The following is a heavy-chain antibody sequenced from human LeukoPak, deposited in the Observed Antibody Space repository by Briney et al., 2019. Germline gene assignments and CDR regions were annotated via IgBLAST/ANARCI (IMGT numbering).Heavy chain of an antibody. Sequence: GGSLRLSCAASGFTFGSYAMSWVRQAPGKGLECVLAISGSGGSTYYADSVKGRFTISRDNSKNTLYLQMNSLRAEDTAVYYCAKDHKYYFDYWGQGTLVTVFS. CDR3: AKDHKYYFDY. V-gene: IGHV3-23*01. CDR1: GFTFGSYA. J-gene: IGHJ4*02. CDR2: ISGSGGST.